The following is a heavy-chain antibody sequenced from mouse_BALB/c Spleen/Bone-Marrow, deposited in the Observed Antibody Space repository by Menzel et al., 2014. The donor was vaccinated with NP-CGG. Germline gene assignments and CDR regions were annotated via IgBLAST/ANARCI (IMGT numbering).Heavy chain of an antibody. V-gene: IGHV8-11*01. D-gene: IGHD2-4*01. CDR3: ARATMITTDAMDY. CDR1: GFSLSTYGIG. Sequence: QVTLKECGPGILQPSQTLSLTCSFSGFSLSTYGIGVGWIRQPSGRDLEWLAHIWWTDNKYYNTALKSRLTISKDTSNNQVFLKIASVDTADTTTYCCARATMITTDAMDYWGQGTSVTVSS. J-gene: IGHJ4*01. CDR2: IWWTDNK.